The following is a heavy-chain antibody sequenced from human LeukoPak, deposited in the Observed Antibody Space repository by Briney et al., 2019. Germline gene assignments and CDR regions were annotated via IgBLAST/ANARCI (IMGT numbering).Heavy chain of an antibody. Sequence: SVKVSCKASGGTFSSYAISWVRQAPGQGLEWMGRIIPILGIANYAQKFQGRVTITADKSTSTAYMELSSLRSEDTAVYYCARDRGAYDILTGNPYYYYGMDVWGQGTTVTVSS. V-gene: IGHV1-69*04. D-gene: IGHD3-9*01. CDR3: ARDRGAYDILTGNPYYYYGMDV. CDR1: GGTFSSYA. CDR2: IIPILGIA. J-gene: IGHJ6*02.